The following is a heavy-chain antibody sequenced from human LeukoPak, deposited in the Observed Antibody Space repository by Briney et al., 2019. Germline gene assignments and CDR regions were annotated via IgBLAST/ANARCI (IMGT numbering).Heavy chain of an antibody. V-gene: IGHV3-30*04. D-gene: IGHD4-23*01. CDR2: ISYDGSNK. CDR1: GFTFSSYA. Sequence: GGSLRLSCAASGFTFSSYAMHWVRQAPGKGLEWVAVISYDGSNKYYADSVKGRFTISRDNSKNTLYLQMNSLRAEDTAVYYCARSYGGNLGFDYWGRGTLVTVSS. J-gene: IGHJ4*02. CDR3: ARSYGGNLGFDY.